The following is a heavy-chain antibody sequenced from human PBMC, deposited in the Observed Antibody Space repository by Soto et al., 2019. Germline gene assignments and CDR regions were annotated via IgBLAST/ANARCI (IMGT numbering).Heavy chain of an antibody. CDR3: ARGDRVGGGDELFYGGDV. Sequence: GGSLRLSCEVSGFTFSMYSMSWVRQSPGKGLEWVAKIGQGGVDGHYADSVKGRFTVARDKGKNSLYLQLNSLRAEGTAVYYWARGDRVGGGDELFYGGDVWGGGGKVTVSS. D-gene: IGHD2-15*01. J-gene: IGHJ6*04. V-gene: IGHV3-7*03. CDR1: GFTFSMYS. CDR2: IGQGGVDG.